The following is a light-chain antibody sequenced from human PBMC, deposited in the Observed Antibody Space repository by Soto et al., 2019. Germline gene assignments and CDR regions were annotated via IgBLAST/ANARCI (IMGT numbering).Light chain of an antibody. CDR3: QQYDNWPPQYT. CDR2: DVS. CDR1: QSIRTK. V-gene: IGKV3-15*01. J-gene: IGKJ2*01. Sequence: EIMLTQSPDTPSVSPGERATLSCRASQSIRTKLAWYQHKPGQAPRLLIYDVSNRAAGVPARFSGSGSGTEFTLTISSLQSEDCAIYYCQQYDNWPPQYTFGQGTK.